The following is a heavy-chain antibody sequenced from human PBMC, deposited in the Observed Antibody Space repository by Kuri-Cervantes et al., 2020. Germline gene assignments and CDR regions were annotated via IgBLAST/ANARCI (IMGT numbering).Heavy chain of an antibody. CDR2: IIPIFDAP. CDR1: GGTFSSYT. V-gene: IGHV1-69*06. D-gene: IGHD1-26*01. J-gene: IGHJ4*02. Sequence: SVKVSCKASGGTFSSYTISWVRQALGQGLEWVGGIIPIFDAPHYAQKFQGRVTITADNSTSTAYMELSSLRSEDTAVYYCARRAAYRHRCYFDYWGQGTLVTVSS. CDR3: ARRAAYRHRCYFDY.